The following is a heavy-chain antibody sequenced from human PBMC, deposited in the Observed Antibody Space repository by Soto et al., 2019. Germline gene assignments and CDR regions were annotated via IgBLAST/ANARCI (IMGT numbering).Heavy chain of an antibody. CDR1: GFTFSNYA. D-gene: IGHD3-9*01. CDR3: ARVSYYDILTGKSYNMDV. V-gene: IGHV3-23*01. CDR2: ISGSGGST. J-gene: IGHJ6*02. Sequence: VQLLESGGDLVQPGGSLRLSCEASGFTFSNYAMSWVRQAPGKGLEWVSVISGSGGSTNYADSAKGRFTISRDNSMDTLYLQMNSLRAEDTAVYYSARVSYYDILTGKSYNMDVWGQGTTVIVSS.